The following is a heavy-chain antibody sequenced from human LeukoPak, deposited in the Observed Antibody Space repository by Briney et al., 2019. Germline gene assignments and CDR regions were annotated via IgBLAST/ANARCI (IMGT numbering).Heavy chain of an antibody. Sequence: GGSLRLSCAASGFTFSSYAMSWVRQAPGKGLEWVANIRQDGGEKYYVDSVKGGFTISRDNAKKSLFLQMNSLRVEDTAVYYCARLGGSYYTYWGQGTLVTASS. CDR2: IRQDGGEK. J-gene: IGHJ4*02. D-gene: IGHD1-26*01. CDR1: GFTFSSYA. V-gene: IGHV3-7*01. CDR3: ARLGGSYYTY.